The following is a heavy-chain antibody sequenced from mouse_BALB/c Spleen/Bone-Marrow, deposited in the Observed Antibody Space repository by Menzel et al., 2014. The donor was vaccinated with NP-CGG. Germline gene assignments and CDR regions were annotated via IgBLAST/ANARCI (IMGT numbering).Heavy chain of an antibody. D-gene: IGHD2-10*01. V-gene: IGHV5-9*02. CDR3: ARHPYYGNYPAWFAD. Sequence: EVKVVESGGGLVKPGGSLKLSCAASGFDFSSYDMSWVRQTPEKRLEWVATISSGGSYTYYPDSVKGRFTISRDNARNTLYLQMSSRRSEYTALYYCARHPYYGNYPAWFADWGPGTPVTVS. J-gene: IGHJ3*01. CDR2: ISSGGSYT. CDR1: GFDFSSYD.